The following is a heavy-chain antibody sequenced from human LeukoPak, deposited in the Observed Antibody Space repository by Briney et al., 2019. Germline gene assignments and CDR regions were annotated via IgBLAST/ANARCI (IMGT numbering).Heavy chain of an antibody. J-gene: IGHJ4*02. CDR2: ISYSGFT. V-gene: IGHV4-59*08. CDR1: GGSISSYQ. Sequence: SETLSLTCTVYGGSISSYQWSWIRQPPGKGMEWIGYISYSGFTNYNPSLKSRVTISLDTSKNQFSLKLTSVTAADTAVYYCAGHHPRNTVDFWGQGTLVTVSS. CDR3: AGHHPRNTVDF. D-gene: IGHD2/OR15-2a*01.